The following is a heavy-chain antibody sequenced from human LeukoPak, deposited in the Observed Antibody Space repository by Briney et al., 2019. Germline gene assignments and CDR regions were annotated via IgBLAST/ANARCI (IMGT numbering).Heavy chain of an antibody. V-gene: IGHV3-30*02. CDR1: GFTFTSVG. Sequence: PGGSLRLSCAASGFTFTSVGMHWVRQALGKGLEWVAFIEWDGSNQYYASSVKGRFTFSRDNSKNTLYLQMDSLRPEDTAVYYCAKGFRHHFDYWGQGSLVTVSS. J-gene: IGHJ4*02. CDR2: IEWDGSNQ. CDR3: AKGFRHHFDY.